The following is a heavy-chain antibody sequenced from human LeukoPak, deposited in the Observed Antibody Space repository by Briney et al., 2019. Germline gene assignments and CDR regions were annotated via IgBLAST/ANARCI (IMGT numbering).Heavy chain of an antibody. CDR2: INWSGGST. CDR3: ARAPITSPFHFDY. CDR1: GFAFDEHG. D-gene: IGHD2-2*01. V-gene: IGHV3-20*04. J-gene: IGHJ4*02. Sequence: GGSLRLSCTASGFAFDEHGMSWVRQVPGKGLEWVSGINWSGGSTGYADPLRGRFTISRDNAENSLYLQMDSLRAEDTALYYCARAPITSPFHFDYWGQGTLVTVSS.